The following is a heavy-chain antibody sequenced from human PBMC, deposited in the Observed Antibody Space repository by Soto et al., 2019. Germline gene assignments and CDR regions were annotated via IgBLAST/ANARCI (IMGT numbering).Heavy chain of an antibody. V-gene: IGHV4-59*01. D-gene: IGHD3-22*01. CDR3: ARERLTSYYYYGMDV. CDR1: GGSISSYY. CDR2: IYYSGST. J-gene: IGHJ6*02. Sequence: PSDTLSLTSTVSGGSISSYYWSWIRQPPGKGLEWIGYIYYSGSTNYNPSLKSRVTISVDTSKNQFSLKLSSVTAADTAVYYCARERLTSYYYYGMDVWGQGTTVTVSS.